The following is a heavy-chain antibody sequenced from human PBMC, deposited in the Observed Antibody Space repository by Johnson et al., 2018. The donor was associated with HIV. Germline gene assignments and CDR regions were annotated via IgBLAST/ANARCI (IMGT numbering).Heavy chain of an antibody. CDR2: LSSSGSTL. CDR1: GFVFSDSH. CDR3: ARDVIKVIAARDDAFDI. Sequence: QVQPVESGGGLVQPGGSLRLSCVASGFVFSDSHMSWIRQAPGKGLEWTPYLSSSGSTLYYAASVKVRFTTPRDNAKNSLYLHMNSLRAEDTAVYYCARDVIKVIAARDDAFDIWGQGTMVTVSS. J-gene: IGHJ3*02. V-gene: IGHV3-11*04. D-gene: IGHD6-6*01.